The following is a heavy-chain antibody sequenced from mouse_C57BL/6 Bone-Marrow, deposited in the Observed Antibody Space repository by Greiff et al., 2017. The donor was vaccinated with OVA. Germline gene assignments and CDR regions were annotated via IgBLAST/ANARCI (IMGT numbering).Heavy chain of an antibody. CDR1: GYTFTSYW. J-gene: IGHJ2*01. CDR3: ARLFYYLDY. CDR2: IHPNSGST. Sequence: QVHVKQPGAELVKPGASVKLSCKASGYTFTSYWMHWVKQRPGQGLEWIGMIHPNSGSTNYNEKFKSKATLTVDKSSSTAYMQLSSLTSEDSAVYYCARLFYYLDYWGQGTTLTVSS. V-gene: IGHV1-64*01.